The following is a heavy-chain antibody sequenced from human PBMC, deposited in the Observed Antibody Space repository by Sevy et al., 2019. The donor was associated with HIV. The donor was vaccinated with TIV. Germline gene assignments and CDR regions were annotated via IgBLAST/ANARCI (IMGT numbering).Heavy chain of an antibody. D-gene: IGHD3-10*01. CDR2: MYRAAIT. Sequence: GGSLRLSCVASGFTVSDNYMSWVRQAPGKGLEWVSIMYRAAITHYVEPLKGRFTMSRDNSKNTVYLEMSNLRAEDTAVYYGARDGVDGGPKLYYWGQGALVTVSS. J-gene: IGHJ4*02. CDR1: GFTVSDNY. V-gene: IGHV3-53*01. CDR3: ARDGVDGGPKLYY.